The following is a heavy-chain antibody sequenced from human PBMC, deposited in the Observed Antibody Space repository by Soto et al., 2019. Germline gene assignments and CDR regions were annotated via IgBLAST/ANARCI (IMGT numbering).Heavy chain of an antibody. CDR3: ARLIGATWLDT. CDR2: TYYRSKWYN. CDR1: GDSVPNNSAT. V-gene: IGHV6-1*01. Sequence: PTQTLSLSSAISGDSVPNNSATWDWIRQSPSRGLEWLGRTYYRSKWYNDYAVSVKGRITINPDTSNNQLSLQLNSVTPDDTAVYYCARLIGATWLDTWGQGNLLTISS. D-gene: IGHD5-12*01. J-gene: IGHJ5*01.